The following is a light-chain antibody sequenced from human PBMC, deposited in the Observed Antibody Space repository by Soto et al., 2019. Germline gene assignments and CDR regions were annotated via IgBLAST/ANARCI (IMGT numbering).Light chain of an antibody. CDR2: GAS. J-gene: IGKJ1*01. Sequence: EIVWTQSPATLSLSPGERATLSCRASQSVSSTNLAWYQQKPGQAPRLLIYGASSRATGIPDRFSGSGSGTDFTLTISRLEPEDLAVYYCQEYGSSRTFGQGTKVEIK. CDR3: QEYGSSRT. CDR1: QSVSSTN. V-gene: IGKV3-20*01.